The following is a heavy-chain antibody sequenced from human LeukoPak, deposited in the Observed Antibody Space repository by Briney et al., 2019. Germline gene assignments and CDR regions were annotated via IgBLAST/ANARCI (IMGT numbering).Heavy chain of an antibody. J-gene: IGHJ4*02. CDR3: ARSALATIGDY. CDR1: GFTVSSNY. V-gene: IGHV3-53*01. CDR2: IYSGGST. D-gene: IGHD5-24*01. Sequence: PGGSLRLSCAASGFTVSSNYMSWVRQAPGKGLEWVSVIYSGGSTYYADSVKGRFTISRDNSKNTLYLQMNSLRAEDTAVYYCARSALATIGDYWGQGTLVTVSS.